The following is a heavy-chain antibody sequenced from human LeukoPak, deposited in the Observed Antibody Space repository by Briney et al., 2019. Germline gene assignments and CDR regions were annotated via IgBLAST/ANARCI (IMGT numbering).Heavy chain of an antibody. D-gene: IGHD3-3*01. CDR1: GFTVSSNY. CDR2: IYSGGST. J-gene: IGHJ4*02. V-gene: IGHV3-66*02. CDR3: AKDQPLRSLDW. Sequence: PGGSLRLSCAASGFTVSSNYMSWVRQAPGKGLEWVSVIYSGGSTYYADSVKGRFTISRDNSKNTLYLQMNSLRAEDTAVYYCAKDQPLRSLDWWGQGTLVTVSS.